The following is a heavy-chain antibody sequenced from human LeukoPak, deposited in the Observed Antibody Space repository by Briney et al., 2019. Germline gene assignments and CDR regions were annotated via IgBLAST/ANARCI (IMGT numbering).Heavy chain of an antibody. CDR1: GGSISGFY. V-gene: IGHV4-59*08. J-gene: IGHJ4*02. CDR3: ARNPYYFDY. Sequence: SETLSLTCTVSGGSISGFYWSWIRQPPGKGLEWIGYIYYSGSTNYNPSPKSRVTISVDTSKNQFSLKLSSVTAADTAVYYCARNPYYFDYWGQGTLVTVSS. CDR2: IYYSGST.